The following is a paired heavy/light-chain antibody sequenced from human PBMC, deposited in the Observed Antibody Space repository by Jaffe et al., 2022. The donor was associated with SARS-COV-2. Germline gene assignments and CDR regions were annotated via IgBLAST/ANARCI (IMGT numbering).Heavy chain of an antibody. CDR2: ITHSGST. CDR3: ARGRGGFYYFSYYYMDV. CDR1: GGSFSGYS. D-gene: IGHD1-26*01. Sequence: QVQLQQWGAGLLSPSETLSLTCVVNGGSFSGYSWSWIRQSPGKGLEWIGDITHSGSTNYNPSLKSRVTMTVDTSKNQFSLQLNSLTAADTAIYYCARGRGGFYYFSYYYMDVWGKGTTVTVSS. V-gene: IGHV4-34*02. J-gene: IGHJ6*03.
Light chain of an antibody. Sequence: DIVMTQSPDSLAVSLGERAIINCKSSQSLLYSSNNKNYLAWYQQRPGQPPKLLIYWASTRESGVPDRFSGSGSETDFTLTISSLQAEDVAVYSCQQYYLSPYTFGQGTRLEIK. CDR3: QQYYLSPYT. CDR1: QSLLYSSNNKNY. CDR2: WAS. V-gene: IGKV4-1*01. J-gene: IGKJ2*01.